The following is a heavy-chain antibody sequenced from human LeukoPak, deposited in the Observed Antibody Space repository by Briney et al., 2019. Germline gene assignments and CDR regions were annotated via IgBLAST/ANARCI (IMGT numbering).Heavy chain of an antibody. J-gene: IGHJ3*02. V-gene: IGHV3-53*01. CDR1: GFTVSSNY. Sequence: GGSLRLSCAASGFTVSSNYMSWVRQAPGKGLEWVSVIYSGGSTYYADSVKGRFTISRDNSKNTLYLQMNSLRAEDTAVYYCARGVPVTTNGDAVDIWGQGTMVTVSS. CDR3: ARGVPVTTNGDAVDI. CDR2: IYSGGST. D-gene: IGHD4-17*01.